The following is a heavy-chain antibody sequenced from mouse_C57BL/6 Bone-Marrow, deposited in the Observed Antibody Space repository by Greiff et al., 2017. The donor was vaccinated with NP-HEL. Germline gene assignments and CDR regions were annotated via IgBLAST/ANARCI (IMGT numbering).Heavy chain of an antibody. CDR1: GFNIKDDY. CDR3: TTSTMVTTGYFDV. Sequence: VHVKQSGAELVRPGASVKLSCTASGFNIKDDYMHWVKQRPEQGLEWIGWIDPENGDTEYASKFQGKATITADTSSNTAYLQLSSLTSEDTAVYYCTTSTMVTTGYFDVWGTGTTVTVSS. CDR2: IDPENGDT. J-gene: IGHJ1*03. V-gene: IGHV14-4*01. D-gene: IGHD2-2*01.